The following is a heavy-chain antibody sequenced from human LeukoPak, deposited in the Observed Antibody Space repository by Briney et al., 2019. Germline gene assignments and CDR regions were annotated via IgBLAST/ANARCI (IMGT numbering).Heavy chain of an antibody. CDR2: IESNIDGGST. D-gene: IGHD3-10*01. Sequence: GGSLRLSCAASGFTFANAWVSWVRQAPGKGLEWVGRIESNIDGGSTDYAAPVKGRFTISRDDSRKTLFLQMNSLKTEDTAVYYCTTVVWFGELLGYWGQGVLVTVSS. J-gene: IGHJ4*02. V-gene: IGHV3-15*04. CDR1: GFTFANAW. CDR3: TTVVWFGELLGY.